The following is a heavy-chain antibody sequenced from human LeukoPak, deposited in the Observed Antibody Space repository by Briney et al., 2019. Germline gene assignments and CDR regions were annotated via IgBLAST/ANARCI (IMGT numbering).Heavy chain of an antibody. J-gene: IGHJ4*02. V-gene: IGHV4-39*06. Sequence: PSETLSLTCTVSGGSISSSSYYWGWIRQPPGRGLEWIGCNYYSGSTYYNPSLKSRVTITVNTSKNQCPLKMSSVTAAATAGYYGAIYRGGAMVGGGEFDYWGQGTLVTVSS. CDR1: GGSISSSSYY. CDR2: NYYSGST. D-gene: IGHD5-18*01. CDR3: AIYRGGAMVGGGEFDY.